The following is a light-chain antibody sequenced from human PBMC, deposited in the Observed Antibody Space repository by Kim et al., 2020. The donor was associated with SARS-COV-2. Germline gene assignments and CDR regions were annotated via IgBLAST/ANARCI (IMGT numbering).Light chain of an antibody. Sequence: QPMLTQPASVSGSPGQSITISCTGTSSDIGTYNYVSWYQQHPGKVPKLIIFDVSNRPSGVSNRFSGSKSGNMASLTISGLQAEDEADYYCSSYTSSDTGVFGGGTQLTVL. CDR1: SSDIGTYNY. CDR3: SSYTSSDTGV. J-gene: IGLJ2*01. CDR2: DVS. V-gene: IGLV2-14*03.